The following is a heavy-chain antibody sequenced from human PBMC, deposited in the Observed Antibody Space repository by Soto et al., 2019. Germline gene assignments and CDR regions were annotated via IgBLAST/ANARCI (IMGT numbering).Heavy chain of an antibody. Sequence: GASVQVSCKASGGTFSSYAISWVRQAPGQGLEWMGGIIPIFGTANYAQKFQGRVTITADESTSTAYMELSSLRSEDTAVYYCASSPHYYGSGSYPYYWGQGTLVTVSS. CDR1: GGTFSSYA. V-gene: IGHV1-69*13. D-gene: IGHD3-10*01. J-gene: IGHJ4*02. CDR3: ASSPHYYGSGSYPYY. CDR2: IIPIFGTA.